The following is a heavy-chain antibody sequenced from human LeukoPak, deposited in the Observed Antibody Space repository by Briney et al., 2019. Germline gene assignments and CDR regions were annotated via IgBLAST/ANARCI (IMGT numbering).Heavy chain of an antibody. D-gene: IGHD3-10*01. CDR1: GGSISSSTYY. CDR2: INYSGSI. CDR3: ARRLGGSGTYYFDY. J-gene: IGHJ4*02. Sequence: SETLSLTCTVSGGSISSSTYYWGWIRQPPGKGLEWIGSINYSGSIYYNPSLKSRVTISVDTSKNQFSLKLSSVTAADTAAYFCARRLGGSGTYYFDYWGQGTLVTVSS. V-gene: IGHV4-39*01.